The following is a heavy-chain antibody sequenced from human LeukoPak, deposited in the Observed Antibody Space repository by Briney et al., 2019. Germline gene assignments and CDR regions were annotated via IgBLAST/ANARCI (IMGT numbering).Heavy chain of an antibody. D-gene: IGHD6-19*01. CDR3: AKAAVAGTGFDY. CDR2: IIPIVNIT. CDR1: GGTFSSYT. V-gene: IGHV1-69*02. Sequence: SVKVSCKASGGTFSSYTIHWVRQAPGQGLEWMGRIIPIVNITNYAQRFQGRVTITADKSTSTAYMELSSLRSEDTAVYYCAKAAVAGTGFDYWGQGTLVTVSS. J-gene: IGHJ4*02.